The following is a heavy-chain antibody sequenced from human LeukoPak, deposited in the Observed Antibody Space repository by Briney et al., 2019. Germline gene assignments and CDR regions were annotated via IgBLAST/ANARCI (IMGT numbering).Heavy chain of an antibody. CDR2: INPNSGAT. V-gene: IGHV1-2*02. Sequence: GASVKVSCKASGSTFTGHYMHWVRQAPGQGLEWMGWINPNSGATNYAQKFQGRVTMTRDTSFSTAYMELSRLRSDDTAVYYCARGRGDTMVRGVIVFFGGYDYWGQGTLVTVSS. D-gene: IGHD3-10*01. J-gene: IGHJ4*02. CDR3: ARGRGDTMVRGVIVFFGGYDY. CDR1: GSTFTGHY.